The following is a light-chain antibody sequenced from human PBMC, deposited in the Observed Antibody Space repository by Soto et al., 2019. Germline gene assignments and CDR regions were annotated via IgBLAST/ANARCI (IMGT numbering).Light chain of an antibody. J-gene: IGLJ1*01. CDR3: SSYTSSSTSCV. Sequence: QSALIQPASVSGSPGQSITISCAGTMRDVGAYNLVSWYQQHPGRAPQLIIYEVRNRPSGISFRFSGSKSGNTASLTISGLQAEDEADYYCSSYTSSSTSCVFGTGTKLTVL. V-gene: IGLV2-14*01. CDR1: MRDVGAYNL. CDR2: EVR.